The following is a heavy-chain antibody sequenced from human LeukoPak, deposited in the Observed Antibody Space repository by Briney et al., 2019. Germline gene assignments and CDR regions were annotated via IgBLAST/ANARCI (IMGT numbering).Heavy chain of an antibody. CDR2: IRYDGSNK. CDR3: ATPELLWCREFNYDY. CDR1: GFTFSSYG. Sequence: GGSLRLSCAASGFTFSSYGMHWVRQAPGKGLEWVAFIRYDGSNKYYADSVKGRFTISRDNSKNTLYLQMNSLRAEDTAVYYCATPELLWCREFNYDYWGQGTLVTVSS. D-gene: IGHD3-10*01. V-gene: IGHV3-30*02. J-gene: IGHJ4*02.